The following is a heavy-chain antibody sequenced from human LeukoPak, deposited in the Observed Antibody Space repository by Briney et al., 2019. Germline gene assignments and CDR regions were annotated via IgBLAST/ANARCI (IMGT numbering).Heavy chain of an antibody. J-gene: IGHJ4*02. CDR1: GFTFSDYY. D-gene: IGHD2-15*01. V-gene: IGHV3-11*04. Sequence: GGSLRLSCAASGFTFSDYYMSWIRQAPGKGLEWVSYISSSGSTIYYADSVKGRFTISRDNAKNSLYLQMNSLRAEDTAVYHCARDRYFGDIVVVVGYWGQGTLVTVSS. CDR3: ARDRYFGDIVVVVGY. CDR2: ISSSGSTI.